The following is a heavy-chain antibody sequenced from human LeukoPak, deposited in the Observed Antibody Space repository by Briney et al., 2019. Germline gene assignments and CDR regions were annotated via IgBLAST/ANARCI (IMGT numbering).Heavy chain of an antibody. Sequence: ASVKLSCKASGYTFTGYYMHWVRQAPGQGLEWMGWINPNSGGTNYAQKFQGRVTMTRDTSISTAYMELSRLRSDDTAVYYCARERDVITFGGVIVPHAFDIWGQGTMVTVSS. D-gene: IGHD3-16*02. CDR2: INPNSGGT. J-gene: IGHJ3*02. CDR3: ARERDVITFGGVIVPHAFDI. CDR1: GYTFTGYY. V-gene: IGHV1-2*02.